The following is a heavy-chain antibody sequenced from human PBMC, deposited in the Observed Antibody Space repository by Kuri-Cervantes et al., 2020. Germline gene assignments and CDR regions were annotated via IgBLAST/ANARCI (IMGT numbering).Heavy chain of an antibody. J-gene: IGHJ6*03. CDR2: ISWNSGSI. Sequence: GWSLRLSCAASGFTFDDYAMHWVRHAPGKGLEWVSGISWNSGSIGYADSVKGRFTISRDNAKNSLYLQMSSLRAEDTAVYYCAREQTTTYDILTGYYTGYYYYMDVWGKGTTVTVSS. CDR1: GFTFDDYA. V-gene: IGHV3-9*01. D-gene: IGHD3-9*01. CDR3: AREQTTTYDILTGYYTGYYYYMDV.